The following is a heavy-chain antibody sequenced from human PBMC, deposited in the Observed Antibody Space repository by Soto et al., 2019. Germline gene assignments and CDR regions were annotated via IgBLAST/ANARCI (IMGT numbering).Heavy chain of an antibody. CDR2: ISYDGSNK. CDR1: GFTFSSYG. Sequence: GGSLRLSCAASGFTFSSYGMHWVRQAPGNGLDLAALISYDGSNKYYTDSVKGRFTISRDNSKNTLYLQMNSLRAEDTAVYYCARAAITIFGVVTKGPYYYYGMDVWGQGTPVTVSS. D-gene: IGHD3-3*01. CDR3: ARAAITIFGVVTKGPYYYYGMDV. J-gene: IGHJ6*02. V-gene: IGHV3-30-3*01.